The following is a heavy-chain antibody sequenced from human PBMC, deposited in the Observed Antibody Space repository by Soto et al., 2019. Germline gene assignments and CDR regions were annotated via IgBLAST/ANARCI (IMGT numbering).Heavy chain of an antibody. CDR3: AKGRPRRTSGYFFDS. J-gene: IGHJ4*02. CDR2: VSASGLNT. D-gene: IGHD1-1*01. CDR1: GFTFITYA. V-gene: IGHV3-23*01. Sequence: EVQLLESGGKLVHPGGSLTLSCAAFGFTFITYAMAWGRQAPGKGVEWVSGVSASGLNTDYADPVKGRFYISRDNSKNPVSLHMNSLRAEDTALYYCAKGRPRRTSGYFFDSWGQGTPVTVSS.